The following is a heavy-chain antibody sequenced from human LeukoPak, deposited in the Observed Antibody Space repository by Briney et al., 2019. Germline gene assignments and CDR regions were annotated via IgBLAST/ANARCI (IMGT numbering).Heavy chain of an antibody. D-gene: IGHD6-19*01. J-gene: IGHJ5*02. CDR2: ISSSIYI. CDR3: ARDPYSSGFSWFDP. V-gene: IGHV3-69-1*01. CDR1: GFTFSTYY. Sequence: GGSLRLSCAASGFTFSTYYMNWVRQAPGKGLEWVSSISSSIYIYYADSVKGRFTISRDNAKNSLYLQMNSLRAEDTAVYYCARDPYSSGFSWFDPWGQGTLVTVSS.